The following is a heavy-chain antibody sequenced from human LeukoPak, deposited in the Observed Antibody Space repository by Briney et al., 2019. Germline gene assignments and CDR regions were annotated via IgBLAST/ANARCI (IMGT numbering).Heavy chain of an antibody. CDR3: ARDISGGSHVFDI. D-gene: IGHD3-3*02. J-gene: IGHJ3*02. CDR1: GGSISGYS. CDR2: IYYSGRT. Sequence: ETLSLTCTVSGGSISGYSWNWIRQPPGKGLEWIGSIYYSGRTNYNPSLESRVTISLDTSKNQFSLQLNSATAADTAVYYCARDISGGSHVFDIWGQGTMVTVSP. V-gene: IGHV4-59*08.